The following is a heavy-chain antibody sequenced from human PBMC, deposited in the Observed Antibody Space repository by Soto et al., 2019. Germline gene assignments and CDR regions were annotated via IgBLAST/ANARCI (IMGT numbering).Heavy chain of an antibody. CDR1: GGTFSSYA. Sequence: ASVKVSCKASGGTFSSYAISWVRQAPGQGLEWMGGIIPIFGTANYAQKFQGRVTITADKSTSTAYMELSSLRSEDTAVYYCARSSDYDFWGGYFTYYYYGMDVWGQGTTVTVSS. V-gene: IGHV1-69*06. J-gene: IGHJ6*02. CDR3: ARSSDYDFWGGYFTYYYYGMDV. CDR2: IIPIFGTA. D-gene: IGHD3-3*01.